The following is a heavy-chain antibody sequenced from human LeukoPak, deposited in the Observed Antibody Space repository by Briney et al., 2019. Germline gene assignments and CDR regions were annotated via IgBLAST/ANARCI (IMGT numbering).Heavy chain of an antibody. V-gene: IGHV1-8*01. CDR1: GYTFTSYD. J-gene: IGHJ4*02. CDR2: MNPNSGNT. Sequence: ASVKVSCKASGYTFTSYDINWVRQATGQGLEWMGWMNPNSGNTGYAQKFQGRVTMTRNTSISTAYMELSSLRSEDTAVYYCARGYKRVDTTSPYYFDYWGQGTLVTVSS. CDR3: ARGYKRVDTTSPYYFDY. D-gene: IGHD5-18*01.